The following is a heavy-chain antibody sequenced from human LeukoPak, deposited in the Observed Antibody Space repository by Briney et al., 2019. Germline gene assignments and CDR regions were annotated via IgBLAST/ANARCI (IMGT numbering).Heavy chain of an antibody. CDR3: ARGRGYYYGSGTWLDI. D-gene: IGHD3-10*01. J-gene: IGHJ3*02. Sequence: SETLSLTCAVYGGSFSGYYWSWIRQPPGKGLGWIGEINHSGSTNYNPSLKSRVTMSVDTSKNQFSLKLSSVTAADTAVYYCARGRGYYYGSGTWLDIWGQGTMVTVSS. CDR1: GGSFSGYY. V-gene: IGHV4-34*01. CDR2: INHSGST.